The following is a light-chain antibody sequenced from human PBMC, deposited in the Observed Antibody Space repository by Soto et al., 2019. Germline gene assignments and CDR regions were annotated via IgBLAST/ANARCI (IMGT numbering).Light chain of an antibody. CDR1: QNVLSNY. CDR3: QQYGSSPTWT. CDR2: GAS. J-gene: IGKJ1*01. Sequence: EIVLRQSPGTLSLSPVERATLSCWASQNVLSNYLSWYQQKPGQAPRLLIYGASTRATGIPDRFGGSGSGTDFTLTISRLEPEDFAVYYCQQYGSSPTWTFGQGTKVDIK. V-gene: IGKV3-20*01.